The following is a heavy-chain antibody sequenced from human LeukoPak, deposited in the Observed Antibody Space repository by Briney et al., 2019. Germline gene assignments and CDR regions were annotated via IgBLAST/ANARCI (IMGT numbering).Heavy chain of an antibody. J-gene: IGHJ6*02. D-gene: IGHD3-22*01. V-gene: IGHV4-59*12. CDR1: GGSISSYY. CDR3: ARVQRRPGYYSSYYYYGMDV. Sequence: SETLSLTCTVSGGSISSYYWSWIRQPPGKGLEWIGYLYYSGSTNYNPSLKSRVTISVDTSKNQFSLKLSSVTAADTAVYYCARVQRRPGYYSSYYYYGMDVWGQGTTVTVSS. CDR2: LYYSGST.